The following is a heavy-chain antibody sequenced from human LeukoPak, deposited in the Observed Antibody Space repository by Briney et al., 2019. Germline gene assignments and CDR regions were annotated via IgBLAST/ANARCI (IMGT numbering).Heavy chain of an antibody. CDR2: INAGNGNT. CDR1: GYTFTSYA. CDR3: ARGSGWIDAFDI. V-gene: IGHV1-3*01. J-gene: IGHJ3*02. D-gene: IGHD6-19*01. Sequence: ASVKVSCKASGYTFTSYAMNWVRQAPGQGLEWMGWINAGNGNTKYSQKFQGRVTITRDTSASTAYMELSSLRSEDTAVYYCARGSGWIDAFDIWGQGTMVTVSS.